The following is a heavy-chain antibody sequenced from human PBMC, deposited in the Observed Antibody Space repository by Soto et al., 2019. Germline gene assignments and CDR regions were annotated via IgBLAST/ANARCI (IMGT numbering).Heavy chain of an antibody. CDR2: IEYGGSNT. J-gene: IGHJ6*02. CDR1: GFTFSSYA. D-gene: IGHD6-19*01. Sequence: QVQLVESGGGVVQPGRSLRLSCAASGFTFSSYAMHWVRQAPGKGLEWVAVIEYGGSNTYYADSVKGRFTISRDNSKNTLYLQMNSLRAQDTAVYYCARTIAVGSYGMDVWGQGTTVTVS. V-gene: IGHV3-30-3*01. CDR3: ARTIAVGSYGMDV.